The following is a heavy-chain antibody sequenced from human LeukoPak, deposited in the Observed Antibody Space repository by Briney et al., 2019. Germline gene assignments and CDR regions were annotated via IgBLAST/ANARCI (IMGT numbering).Heavy chain of an antibody. V-gene: IGHV7-4-1*02. Sequence: ASVKVSCKASGYTFTSYAMNWVRQAPGQGLEWMGWTNTNTGNPTYAQGFTGRFVFSLDTSVSTAYLQISSLKAEDTAVYYCARDQGRGSRAVAGTHYYYGMDVWGQGTTVTVSS. CDR1: GYTFTSYA. CDR2: TNTNTGNP. J-gene: IGHJ6*02. D-gene: IGHD6-19*01. CDR3: ARDQGRGSRAVAGTHYYYGMDV.